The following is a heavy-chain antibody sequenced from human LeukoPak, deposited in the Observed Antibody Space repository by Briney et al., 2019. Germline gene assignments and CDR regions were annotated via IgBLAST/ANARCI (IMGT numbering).Heavy chain of an antibody. CDR3: AKGFVVVVSATQSSWFDP. CDR1: GNMFSSYD. D-gene: IGHD2-15*01. Sequence: GGSLRLSCVASGNMFSSYDMHWVRQAPGKGLEWVSYISISSGIIYYADSVKGRFTISRDNSKNTLYLQMNSLRAEDTAVYYCAKGFVVVVSATQSSWFDPWGQGTLVTVSS. V-gene: IGHV3-48*01. CDR2: ISISSGII. J-gene: IGHJ5*02.